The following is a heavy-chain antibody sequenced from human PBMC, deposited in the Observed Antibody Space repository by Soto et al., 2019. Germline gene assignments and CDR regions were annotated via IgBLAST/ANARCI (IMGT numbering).Heavy chain of an antibody. CDR3: AREKLRLPAFDL. V-gene: IGHV4-59*01. J-gene: IGHJ5*02. CDR1: GGSISRYY. Sequence: SETLSLTCTVSGGSISRYYWSWIRQPPGKGLEWIGYIYYSGSIHYNPSLKSRVTIAVDTSKNQFSLNLSSVTAADTAVYYCAREKLRLPAFDLWGQGTLVTVSS. D-gene: IGHD5-12*01. CDR2: IYYSGSI.